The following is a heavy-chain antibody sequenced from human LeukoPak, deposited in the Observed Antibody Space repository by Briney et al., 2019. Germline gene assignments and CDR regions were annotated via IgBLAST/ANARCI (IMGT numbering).Heavy chain of an antibody. Sequence: GGSLRLSCAVSGFTFGSYAMHWVRQAPGKGLGGVAVISYVGRNKYYADAVKGRFTISRDNSKNTLYIQMRSLRAEDTAVYYCVKARYGDYNFDFWGQGTLVTVSS. V-gene: IGHV3-30*04. D-gene: IGHD4-17*01. CDR2: ISYVGRNK. CDR3: VKARYGDYNFDF. J-gene: IGHJ4*02. CDR1: GFTFGSYA.